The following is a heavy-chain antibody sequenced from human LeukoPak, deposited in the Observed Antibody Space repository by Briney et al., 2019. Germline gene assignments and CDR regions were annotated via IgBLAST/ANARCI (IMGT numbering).Heavy chain of an antibody. J-gene: IGHJ4*02. D-gene: IGHD3-3*01. Sequence: GGALRLSCAASGFTFSSYSMNWVRQAPGKGLEWVSYISSSSSTIYYADSVKGRFTISRDNAKNSLYLQMNSLRTEDTAVYYCARDDDFWSGYSTTPFDYWGQGTLVTVSS. CDR3: ARDDDFWSGYSTTPFDY. V-gene: IGHV3-48*01. CDR2: ISSSSSTI. CDR1: GFTFSSYS.